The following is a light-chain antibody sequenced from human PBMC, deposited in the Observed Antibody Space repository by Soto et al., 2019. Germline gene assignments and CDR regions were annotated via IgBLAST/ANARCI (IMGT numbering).Light chain of an antibody. J-gene: IGKJ4*01. CDR1: QSVSTN. CDR2: GAF. V-gene: IGKV3-15*01. CDR3: QQYNDWPLT. Sequence: EVVMTQSPATLSVSPGDRATLSCRASQSVSTNLAWYQQTPGQAPRLLIYGAFTRATGIPARFSGSGSGTEFTLTVSSLQSEEFAVYFCQQYNDWPLTFGGGTRVEI.